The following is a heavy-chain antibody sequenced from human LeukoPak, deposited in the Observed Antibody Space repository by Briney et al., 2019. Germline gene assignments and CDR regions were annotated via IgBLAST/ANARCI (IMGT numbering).Heavy chain of an antibody. D-gene: IGHD3-22*01. CDR2: ISYDGSNK. V-gene: IGHV3-30*19. CDR3: AKAKMMYYYDSSGYSSLFDY. Sequence: GGSLRLSCAASGFTFSSYGMHWVRQAPGKGLEWVAVISYDGSNKYYADSVKGRFTISRDNSKNTLYLQMNSLRAEDTAVYYCAKAKMMYYYDSSGYSSLFDYWGQGTLVTVSS. J-gene: IGHJ4*02. CDR1: GFTFSSYG.